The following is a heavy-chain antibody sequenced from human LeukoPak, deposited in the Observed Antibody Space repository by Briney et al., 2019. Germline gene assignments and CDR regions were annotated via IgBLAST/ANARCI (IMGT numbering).Heavy chain of an antibody. CDR2: ISSSSSYI. V-gene: IGHV3-21*04. CDR1: GFTFSSYS. CDR3: ARVIHYDYVWGSYYYFDY. Sequence: GGSLRLSCAASGFTFSSYSMNWVRQAPGKGLEWVSSISSSSSYIYYADSVKGRFTISRDNAKNSLYLQMNSLRAEDTALYHCARVIHYDYVWGSYYYFDYWGQGTLVTVSS. D-gene: IGHD3-16*01. J-gene: IGHJ4*02.